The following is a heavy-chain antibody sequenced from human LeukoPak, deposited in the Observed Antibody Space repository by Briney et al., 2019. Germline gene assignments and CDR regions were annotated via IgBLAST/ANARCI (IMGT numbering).Heavy chain of an antibody. Sequence: QPGGSLRLSCAASGFTFSSYWMSWVRQAPGKGLEWVSYIKQDGSGEYYVDSVKGRFTISRDNAKNSLYLQMNSLRAEDTAVYYCARGQLWLDYWGQGTLVTVSS. J-gene: IGHJ4*02. CDR2: IKQDGSGE. CDR1: GFTFSSYW. D-gene: IGHD5-18*01. CDR3: ARGQLWLDY. V-gene: IGHV3-7*01.